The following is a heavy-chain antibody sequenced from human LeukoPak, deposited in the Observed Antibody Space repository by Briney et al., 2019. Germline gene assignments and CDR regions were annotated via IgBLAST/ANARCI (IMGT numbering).Heavy chain of an antibody. V-gene: IGHV3-23*01. CDR3: AKKDGYFDL. Sequence: GGSLRLSCAASGFNFSSEAMSWIRKIPGKGLDWVSGISRGGGTTYYADSVKGRFTISRDNSKSTLYLEMNSLRAEDTAVYYCAKKDGYFDLWGRGTLVTVSS. CDR2: ISRGGGTT. CDR1: GFNFSSEA. J-gene: IGHJ2*01.